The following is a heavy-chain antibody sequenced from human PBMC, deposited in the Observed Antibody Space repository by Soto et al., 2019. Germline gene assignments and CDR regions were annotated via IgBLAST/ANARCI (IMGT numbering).Heavy chain of an antibody. J-gene: IGHJ6*02. Sequence: SQTLSLTWTVAGGNISSGGYYWSWNRQPPGKGLEWIGYIYYSGSTYYNPSLKSRVTISVDTSKNQFSLKLSSVTAADTAVYYCARAGSSWQYYYYYGMDVWGQGTTVTVSS. D-gene: IGHD6-13*01. V-gene: IGHV4-30-4*01. CDR2: IYYSGST. CDR3: ARAGSSWQYYYYYGMDV. CDR1: GGNISSGGYY.